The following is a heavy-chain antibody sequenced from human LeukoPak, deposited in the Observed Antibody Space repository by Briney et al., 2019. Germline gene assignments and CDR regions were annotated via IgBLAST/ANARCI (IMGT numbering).Heavy chain of an antibody. CDR2: IYYSGST. CDR3: ATFIAVAGTGFDY. Sequence: SETLSLTCTVSGGSISSGGYYWSWIRQHPGKGLEWIGYIYYSGSTYYNPSLKSRVTISVDASKNQFSLKLSSVTAADTAVYYCATFIAVAGTGFDYWGQGTLVTVSS. D-gene: IGHD6-19*01. J-gene: IGHJ4*02. V-gene: IGHV4-31*03. CDR1: GGSISSGGYY.